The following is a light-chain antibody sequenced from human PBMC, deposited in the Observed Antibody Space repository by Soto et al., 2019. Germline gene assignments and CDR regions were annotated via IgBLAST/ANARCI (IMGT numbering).Light chain of an antibody. CDR1: QSVSNSY. J-gene: IGKJ2*01. Sequence: EIVLTQSPGTLSLSPGERATLSCRASQSVSNSYLAWYQQKPGQAPRLLIDGASSRATGIPDRFSGSGSGTDFTLTISRLEPEDVAVYYCQQHSSSPTYTFGQGTKLEIK. CDR2: GAS. V-gene: IGKV3-20*01. CDR3: QQHSSSPTYT.